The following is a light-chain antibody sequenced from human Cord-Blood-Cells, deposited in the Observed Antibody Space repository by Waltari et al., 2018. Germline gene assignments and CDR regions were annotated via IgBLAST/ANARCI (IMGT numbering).Light chain of an antibody. CDR3: CSYAGSSTLV. CDR1: SSDVGRYNL. Sequence: QSALTQPASVSGSPGQSLTISCTGHSSDVGRYNLLSWYQQHPGKAPKRMIYEVSKRPSGVSNRFSGSKSGNTASLTISGLQAEDEADYYCCSYAGSSTLVFGGGTKLTVL. CDR2: EVS. V-gene: IGLV2-23*02. J-gene: IGLJ3*02.